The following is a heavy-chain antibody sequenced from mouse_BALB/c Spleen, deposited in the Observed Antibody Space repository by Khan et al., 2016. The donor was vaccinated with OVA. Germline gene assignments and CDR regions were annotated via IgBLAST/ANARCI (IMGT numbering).Heavy chain of an antibody. CDR3: ARTARIKY. CDR2: ISYSGST. J-gene: IGHJ2*01. D-gene: IGHD1-2*01. V-gene: IGHV3-2*02. CDR1: GYSITSGYG. Sequence: VQLKESGPGLVKPSQSLSLTCTVTGYSITSGYGWNWIRQFPGNKLEWMGYISYSGSTNYNPSLKSRISITRDTSKNQFFLQLNSATTEDTATYDCARTARIKYWGQGTTLTVSS.